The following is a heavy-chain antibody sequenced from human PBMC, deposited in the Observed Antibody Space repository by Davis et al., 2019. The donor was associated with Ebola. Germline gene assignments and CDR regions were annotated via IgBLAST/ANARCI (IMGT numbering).Heavy chain of an antibody. V-gene: IGHV3-7*01. J-gene: IGHJ4*02. D-gene: IGHD2-8*01. Sequence: GESLKISCAASGFTFSSYWMSWVRQAPGKGLEWVANIKQDGSEKYYVDSVKGRFTISRDNAKNSLYLQMNSLRAEDTAVYYCARDPAYCTNGVCYTFSPDYWGQGTLVTVSS. CDR3: ARDPAYCTNGVCYTFSPDY. CDR1: GFTFSSYW. CDR2: IKQDGSEK.